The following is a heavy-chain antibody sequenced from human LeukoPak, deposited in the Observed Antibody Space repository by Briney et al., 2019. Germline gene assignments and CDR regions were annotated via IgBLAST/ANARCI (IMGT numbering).Heavy chain of an antibody. Sequence: PGGSLRLSCAASGFTVSSNYMNWVRQAPGKGLEWVSVIYGSGNIYYADSVKGRFTISRDNSKNTLYLQMNSLRAEDTAVYYCAKDPSGYDSSGYYPWGQGTLVTVSS. V-gene: IGHV3-53*01. CDR1: GFTVSSNY. J-gene: IGHJ5*02. CDR3: AKDPSGYDSSGYYP. CDR2: IYGSGNI. D-gene: IGHD3-22*01.